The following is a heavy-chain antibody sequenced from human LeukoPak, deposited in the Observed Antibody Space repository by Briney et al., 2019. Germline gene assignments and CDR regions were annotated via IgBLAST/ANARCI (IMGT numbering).Heavy chain of an antibody. CDR1: GSSLTTNYY. Sequence: SETLSLTCTVSGSSLTTNYYWACFRQPPGKGLEWIATVFQLQTVRAFYNPSLGSRVTMSLDTSQNQFSLNLTSVTAADTALYFCARVLNAPKFIDSWGQGTLVTVSS. V-gene: IGHV4-38-2*02. J-gene: IGHJ4*02. CDR2: VFQLQTVRA. D-gene: IGHD2-8*01. CDR3: ARVLNAPKFIDS.